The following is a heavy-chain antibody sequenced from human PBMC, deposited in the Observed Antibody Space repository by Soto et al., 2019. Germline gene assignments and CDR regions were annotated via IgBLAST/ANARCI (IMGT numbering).Heavy chain of an antibody. CDR3: AKDRVDYYDILSDLHY. CDR1: GFTFSTNG. CDR2: ISYDGSNK. Sequence: QVQLVESGGGVVQPGRSLRLSCAASGFTFSTNGMHWVRQAPGKGLEWVALISYDGSNKFYADSVKGRFTISRDNSKDTLYLQMSSLIAEDTAMYYCAKDRVDYYDILSDLHYWGQGTLVTVSS. D-gene: IGHD3-9*01. J-gene: IGHJ4*02. V-gene: IGHV3-30*18.